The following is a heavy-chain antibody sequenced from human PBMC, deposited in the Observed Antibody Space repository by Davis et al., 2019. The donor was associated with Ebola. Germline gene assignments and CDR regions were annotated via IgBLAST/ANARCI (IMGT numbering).Heavy chain of an antibody. CDR1: GFTFDDYG. CDR3: ARQFRELYNGAFDI. Sequence: GESLKISCAASGFTFDDYGMSWVRQAPGKGLEWVSGINWNGGSTGYADSVKGRFTISRDNAKNSLYLQMNSLRAEDTALYHCARQFRELYNGAFDIWGQGTMVTVSS. J-gene: IGHJ3*02. V-gene: IGHV3-20*01. D-gene: IGHD3-10*01. CDR2: INWNGGST.